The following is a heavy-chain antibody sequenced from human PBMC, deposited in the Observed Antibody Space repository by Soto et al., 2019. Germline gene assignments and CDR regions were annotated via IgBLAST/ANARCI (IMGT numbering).Heavy chain of an antibody. D-gene: IGHD3-9*01. Sequence: QVQLVQSGAEVKKSGSSVKVSCKASGGTFSSYAISWVRQAPGQGLEWMGGIIPIFGTANYAQKFQGRVTITADESTSTAYMELSSLRSEDTAVYYCARDTVYYDILTGRYYYYGMDVWGQGTTVTVSS. J-gene: IGHJ6*02. V-gene: IGHV1-69*12. CDR2: IIPIFGTA. CDR1: GGTFSSYA. CDR3: ARDTVYYDILTGRYYYYGMDV.